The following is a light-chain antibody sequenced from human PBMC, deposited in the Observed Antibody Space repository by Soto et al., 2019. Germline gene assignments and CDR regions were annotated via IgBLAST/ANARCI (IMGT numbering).Light chain of an antibody. CDR1: QTLLHKNKNIY. CDR3: MQALHTPRT. V-gene: IGKV2-28*01. CDR2: MGF. Sequence: DIVMTQSPLSLPGTPGEAASISCRSSQTLLHKNKNIYFKWYLQKPGQSPKLLTYMGFKRASGVPDRFSGSGSGTYFTLKISRVEAEDAGVYYCMQALHTPRTFGQGTKVEIK. J-gene: IGKJ1*01.